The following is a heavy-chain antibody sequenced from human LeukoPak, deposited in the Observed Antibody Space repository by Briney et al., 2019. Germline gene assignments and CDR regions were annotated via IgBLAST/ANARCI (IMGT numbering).Heavy chain of an antibody. D-gene: IGHD2-15*01. CDR3: ARGYCSGGSCGAFDI. CDR2: INAGNGNT. J-gene: IGHJ3*02. V-gene: IGHV1-3*03. Sequence: ASVKVSCKASGYPFTSYAMHWVRQAPGQRLEWMGWINAGNGNTKYSQEFQGRVTITRDTSASTAYMELSSLRSEDMAVYYCARGYCSGGSCGAFDIWGQGTMVTVSS. CDR1: GYPFTSYA.